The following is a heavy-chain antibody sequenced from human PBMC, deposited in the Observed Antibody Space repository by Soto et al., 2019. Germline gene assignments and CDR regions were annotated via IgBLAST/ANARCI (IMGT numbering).Heavy chain of an antibody. Sequence: ASVTVSCKASGGTFSSYAIIWVRQAPGQGLEWMGGIIPIFGNTGYAQKFQGRVTMTRNTSMSTAYMELSSLRSEDTAVYYCARSVYTSSSKIDYWGQGTLVTVSS. V-gene: IGHV1-8*02. D-gene: IGHD6-6*01. CDR2: IIPIFGNT. CDR1: GGTFSSYA. CDR3: ARSVYTSSSKIDY. J-gene: IGHJ4*02.